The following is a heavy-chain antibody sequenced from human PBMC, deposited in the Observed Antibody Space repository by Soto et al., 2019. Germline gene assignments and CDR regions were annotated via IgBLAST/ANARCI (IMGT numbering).Heavy chain of an antibody. D-gene: IGHD1-26*01. CDR3: AREDGIVGATSAFDY. CDR1: GFTFSTYN. CDR2: INGRGNYI. J-gene: IGHJ4*02. Sequence: EVLLVESGGGLVKPGGSLRLSCAASGFTFSTYNMNWVRQAPGKGLEWVSSINGRGNYIYYTDAVKGRFTISRDNAKTSLYLQMNSLRDEHTAVYYCAREDGIVGATSAFDYWGQGTLVTVSS. V-gene: IGHV3-21*01.